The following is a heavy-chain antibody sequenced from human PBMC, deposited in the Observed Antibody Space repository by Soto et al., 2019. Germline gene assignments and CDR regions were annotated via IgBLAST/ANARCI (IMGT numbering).Heavy chain of an antibody. V-gene: IGHV1-69*12. Sequence: QVQLVQSGAAVKKPGSSVKVSCKASGDTFSSYAISWVRQAPGQGLEWMGGITPSFDTANYAQQFQGRVTITADESTSTAYMELSSLRSDDTAVYYCARHDCISSSCYYYYYYVMDVWGQGTTVTVSS. D-gene: IGHD2-2*01. CDR3: ARHDCISSSCYYYYYYVMDV. CDR1: GDTFSSYA. J-gene: IGHJ6*02. CDR2: ITPSFDTA.